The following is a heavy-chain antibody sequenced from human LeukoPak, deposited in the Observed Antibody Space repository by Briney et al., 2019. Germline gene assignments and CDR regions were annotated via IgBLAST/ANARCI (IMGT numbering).Heavy chain of an antibody. D-gene: IGHD3-16*02. J-gene: IGHJ4*02. Sequence: SETLSLTCTVSGDSISSYYWSWIRQPAGKGLEWIGRIFTTGSTNYNPSLKSRVTMSVDTSKNQFSLKLSSVTAADTAVYYCARSIMITFGGVIVMGGYFDYWGQGTLVTVSS. CDR1: GDSISSYY. V-gene: IGHV4-4*07. CDR3: ARSIMITFGGVIVMGGYFDY. CDR2: IFTTGST.